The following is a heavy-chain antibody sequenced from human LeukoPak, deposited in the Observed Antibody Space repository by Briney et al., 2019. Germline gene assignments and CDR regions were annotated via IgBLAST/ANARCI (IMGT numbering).Heavy chain of an antibody. Sequence: ASVKVSCKASGYTFTGYYMHWVRQAPGQGLEWMGWINPNSGGTNYAQKFQGRVTMTRDTSISTAYMELSRLRSDDTAVYYCARDIRWFGELPTNWFDPWGQGTLVTVSS. V-gene: IGHV1-2*02. CDR3: ARDIRWFGELPTNWFDP. D-gene: IGHD3-10*01. CDR2: INPNSGGT. J-gene: IGHJ5*02. CDR1: GYTFTGYY.